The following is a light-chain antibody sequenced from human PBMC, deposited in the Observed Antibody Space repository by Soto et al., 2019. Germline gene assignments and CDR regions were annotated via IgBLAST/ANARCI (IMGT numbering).Light chain of an antibody. V-gene: IGKV3-20*01. CDR1: QSVSSSY. Sequence: IVFTQAPATLSVSPVERATLSCSASQSVSSSYLAWYQQKPGQAPRLLIYGASSRATGIPDRFSGSGSGTDFTLTISRLEPEDFAVYYCQQYGSSPPITFGQGTRLEIK. CDR2: GAS. J-gene: IGKJ5*01. CDR3: QQYGSSPPIT.